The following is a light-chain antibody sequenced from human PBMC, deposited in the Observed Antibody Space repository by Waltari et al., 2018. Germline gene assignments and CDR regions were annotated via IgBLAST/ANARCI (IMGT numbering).Light chain of an antibody. V-gene: IGLV2-11*01. CDR2: DVN. CDR1: KSDVGGYHH. CDR3: CSYAGAYRV. Sequence: QSALTQPRSVSGSPGQSVTIPCPGTKSDVGGYHHVSWYQHHPGKAPKFIIYDVNKRPSGVPDRFSGAKSGNTASLTISGLQADDEADYFCCSYAGAYRVFGTGTKVTVL. J-gene: IGLJ1*01.